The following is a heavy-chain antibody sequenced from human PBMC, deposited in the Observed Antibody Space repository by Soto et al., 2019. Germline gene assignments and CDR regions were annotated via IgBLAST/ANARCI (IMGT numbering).Heavy chain of an antibody. D-gene: IGHD3-3*01. Sequence: RASVKVSCKVSGYTLTELSMHWVRQAPGKGLEWMGDFDPEDGETIYAQKFQGRVTMTEDTSTDTAYMELSSLRSEDTAVYYCATLGDFGVVMLDYGMDVWGQGTTVTVSS. J-gene: IGHJ6*02. V-gene: IGHV1-24*01. CDR3: ATLGDFGVVMLDYGMDV. CDR2: FDPEDGET. CDR1: GYTLTELS.